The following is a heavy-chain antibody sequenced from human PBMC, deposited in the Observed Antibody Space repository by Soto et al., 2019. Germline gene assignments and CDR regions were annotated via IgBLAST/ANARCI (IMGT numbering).Heavy chain of an antibody. CDR3: ARGGYYWDN. J-gene: IGHJ4*01. V-gene: IGHV3-48*03. D-gene: IGHD3-3*01. Sequence: GGSLRLSCAASGFTFSTYEMTWVRQAPGKGLEWVSYIGSGGTIFYADSVKGRFTISRDNARNSLYLQMNSLRDEDTAVYYCARGGYYWDNWGRGSLVTVSS. CDR2: IGSGGTI. CDR1: GFTFSTYE.